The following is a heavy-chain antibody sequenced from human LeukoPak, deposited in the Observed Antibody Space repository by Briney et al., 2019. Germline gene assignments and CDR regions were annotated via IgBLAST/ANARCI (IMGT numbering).Heavy chain of an antibody. J-gene: IGHJ6*03. CDR2: ISGSAATT. CDR3: ARTTEGYCSSASCFGFSYSYYMDV. CDR1: GFTFSTYG. V-gene: IGHV3-23*01. Sequence: PGGSLRLSCAASGFTFSTYGMTWVRQAPGKGLEWVSAISGSAATTFYADSVKGRFTISRDNSKNTLYLQMNSLRAEDTAVYYCARTTEGYCSSASCFGFSYSYYMDVWGKGTTVTISS. D-gene: IGHD2-2*01.